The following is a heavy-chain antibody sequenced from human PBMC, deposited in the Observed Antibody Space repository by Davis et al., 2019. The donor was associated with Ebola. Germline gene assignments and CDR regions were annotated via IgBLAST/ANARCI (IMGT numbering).Heavy chain of an antibody. CDR2: ISPYNGNT. CDR3: ARDLQLLVLNYNCMDV. D-gene: IGHD5-18*01. Sequence: AASVKVSCKAAGGTLRTHGMSWVRQAPGQGLEWMGWISPYNGNTHYARKLQGRVTMTTDTSTSTAYMELRSLRSDDTAVYYCARDLQLLVLNYNCMDVWGQGTTVTVSS. V-gene: IGHV1-18*01. J-gene: IGHJ6*02. CDR1: GGTLRTHG.